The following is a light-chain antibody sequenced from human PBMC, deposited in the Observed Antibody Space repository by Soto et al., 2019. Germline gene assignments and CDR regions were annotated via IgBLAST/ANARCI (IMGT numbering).Light chain of an antibody. CDR2: DVT. CDR1: INDVGGYDY. J-gene: IGLJ3*02. CDR3: NSYTISSTRV. Sequence: QSALTQPASVSGSPGQSVTISCTGSINDVGGYDYVSWYQQHPGKAPKLIIYDVTNRPSGVSTRFSGSKSGNTASLTISGLQAEDEADYYCNSYTISSTRVFGPGTKLTVL. V-gene: IGLV2-14*01.